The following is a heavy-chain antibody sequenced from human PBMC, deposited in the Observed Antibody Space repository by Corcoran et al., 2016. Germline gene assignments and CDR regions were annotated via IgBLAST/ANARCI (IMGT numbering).Heavy chain of an antibody. Sequence: QVQLQPWGAGLLKPSETLSLTCAVYGGYFSGYYWSWIRQPPGKGLEWIGEINHSGSTNYNPSLKSRVTISVDTSKNQFSLKLSSVTAADTAVYYWASLVVDYYDSPSDAFDIWGQGTMVTVSS. D-gene: IGHD3-22*01. CDR3: ASLVVDYYDSPSDAFDI. V-gene: IGHV4-34*01. CDR2: INHSGST. J-gene: IGHJ3*02. CDR1: GGYFSGYY.